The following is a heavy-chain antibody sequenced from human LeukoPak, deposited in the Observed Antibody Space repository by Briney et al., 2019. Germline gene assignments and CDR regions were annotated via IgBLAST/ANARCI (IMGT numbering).Heavy chain of an antibody. CDR1: GGSFSGYY. CDR2: INHSGST. D-gene: IGHD4-23*01. CDR3: ARDDYGGNFDY. V-gene: IGHV4-34*01. Sequence: SETLSLTCAVYGGSFSGYYWSWIRQPPGKGLEWIGEINHSGSTNYNPSLKSRVTISVDTSKNQFSLKLSSVTAADTAVYYCARDDYGGNFDYWGQGTLVTVSS. J-gene: IGHJ4*02.